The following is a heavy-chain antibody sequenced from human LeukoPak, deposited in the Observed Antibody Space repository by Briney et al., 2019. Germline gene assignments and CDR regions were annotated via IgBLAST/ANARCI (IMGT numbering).Heavy chain of an antibody. V-gene: IGHV3-21*01. D-gene: IGHD5-12*01. Sequence: WGSLRLSCSASGFTLSSYAMHWVRQAPGKGLEWVSSISGSSSHTYYADSVKGRFTISRDNAKNSLYLQMNSLRADDTALYYCASQDIVATTGAELDYWGQGTLVIVSS. CDR3: ASQDIVATTGAELDY. J-gene: IGHJ4*02. CDR2: ISGSSSHT. CDR1: GFTLSSYA.